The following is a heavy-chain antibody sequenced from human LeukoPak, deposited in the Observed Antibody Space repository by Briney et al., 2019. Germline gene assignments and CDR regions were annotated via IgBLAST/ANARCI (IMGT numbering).Heavy chain of an antibody. CDR2: INHSGST. CDR3: ARGLRRYYGSGSYYNNNNWFDP. CDR1: GGSFSGYY. J-gene: IGHJ5*02. Sequence: PSETLSLTCAVYGGSFSGYYWSWIRQPPGKGLEWIGEINHSGSTNYNPSIKSRVTISVDTSKNQFSLKLSSVTAADTAVYYCARGLRRYYGSGSYYNNNNWFDPWGQGTLVTVPS. V-gene: IGHV4-34*01. D-gene: IGHD3-10*01.